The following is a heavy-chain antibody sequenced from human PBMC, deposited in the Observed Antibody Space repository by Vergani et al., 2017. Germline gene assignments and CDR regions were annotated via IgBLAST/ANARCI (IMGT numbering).Heavy chain of an antibody. Sequence: QVQLQQWGPGLLKPSETLSLTCAVYGGSLSGYYWSWIRLAPGKGLEWIGEINHSGTINYNPTLKSPFTVSIDTSRDHFSLKLRSVSAADTAVYFCARRAERWETLLRDDLDVWGQGTFVTVSP. V-gene: IGHV4-34*01. CDR3: ARRAERWETLLRDDLDV. D-gene: IGHD1-26*01. J-gene: IGHJ3*01. CDR2: INHSGTI. CDR1: GGSLSGYY.